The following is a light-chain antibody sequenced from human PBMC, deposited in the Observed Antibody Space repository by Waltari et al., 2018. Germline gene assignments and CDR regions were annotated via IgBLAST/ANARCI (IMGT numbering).Light chain of an antibody. Sequence: QSVLTQPPPASGTPGQRVTISSRAATSNIGSNRANWYQQFPGTAPKVLIHDNDQRPSGVPDRFSGAKSGNSASLAITGLQSEDEADYYCAAWDDTLKGYVFGSGTKVTVL. CDR3: AAWDDTLKGYV. V-gene: IGLV1-44*01. CDR2: DND. CDR1: TSNIGSNR. J-gene: IGLJ1*01.